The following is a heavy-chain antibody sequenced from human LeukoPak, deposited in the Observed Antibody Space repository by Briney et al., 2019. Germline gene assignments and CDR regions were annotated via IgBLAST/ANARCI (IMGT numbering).Heavy chain of an antibody. CDR2: IYYSGST. J-gene: IGHJ4*02. D-gene: IGHD1-26*01. CDR3: ARSQSGSYFEGIDY. Sequence: SETLSLTCTVSGGSISSYYWSWIRQPPGKGLEWIGYIYYSGSTNYNPSLKSRVTISVDTSKNQFSLKLSSVTAADTAVYYCARSQSGSYFEGIDYWGQGTLVTVSS. CDR1: GGSISSYY. V-gene: IGHV4-59*01.